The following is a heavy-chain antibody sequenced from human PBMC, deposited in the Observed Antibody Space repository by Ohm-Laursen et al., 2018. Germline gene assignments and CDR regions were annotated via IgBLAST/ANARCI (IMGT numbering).Heavy chain of an antibody. CDR3: ARDSSRRAREGGMDV. D-gene: IGHD6-6*01. Sequence: SLRLSCTASGLTLKSYSMNWVRQAPGKGLEWVSSISFSGSHIYYADSVKGRFTISRDNAKTTLYLQMNSLRAEDTAVYYCARDSSRRAREGGMDVWGQGTTVTVSS. J-gene: IGHJ6*02. V-gene: IGHV3-21*01. CDR1: GLTLKSYS. CDR2: ISFSGSHI.